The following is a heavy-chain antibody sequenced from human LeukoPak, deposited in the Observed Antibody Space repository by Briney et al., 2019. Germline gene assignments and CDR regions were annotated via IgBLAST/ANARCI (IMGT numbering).Heavy chain of an antibody. D-gene: IGHD3-22*01. CDR1: GFTFSSYA. J-gene: IGHJ4*02. CDR2: ISVGGGST. CDR3: AKDHVRYYDSSGYYFDY. V-gene: IGHV3-23*01. Sequence: PGGSLRLSCAASGFTFSSYAMSWVRQAPGKGLEWVSGISVGGGSTYYADSVKGRFTISRDNSKNALYLQMNSLRAEDTAVYYCAKDHVRYYDSSGYYFDYWGQGTLVTVSS.